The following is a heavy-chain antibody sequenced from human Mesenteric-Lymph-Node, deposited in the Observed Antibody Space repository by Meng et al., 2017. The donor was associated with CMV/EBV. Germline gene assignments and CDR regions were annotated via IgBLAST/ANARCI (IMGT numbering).Heavy chain of an antibody. J-gene: IGHJ4*02. CDR2: ISWDGGST. Sequence: SGFTFAAYTLHWVRQAPGKGLEWVSLISWDGGSTNYADSVKGRFTISRDNSKNSLFLQMNSLRTEDTALYYCAKDSSIAVAGLYFDYWGQGTLVTVSS. V-gene: IGHV3-43*01. D-gene: IGHD6-19*01. CDR1: GFTFAAYT. CDR3: AKDSSIAVAGLYFDY.